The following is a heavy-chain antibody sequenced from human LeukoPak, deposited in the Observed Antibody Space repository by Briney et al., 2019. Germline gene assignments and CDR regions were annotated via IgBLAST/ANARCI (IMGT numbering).Heavy chain of an antibody. V-gene: IGHV4-59*01. Sequence: SETLSLTCTVSGGSISSYYWSWIRQPPGKGLEWIGYIYYSGSTNYNPSLKSRVTISVDTSKNQFSLKLSSVTAADTAVYYCASSYGVSVARLGYWGQGTLVTVSS. CDR3: ASSYGVSVARLGY. CDR1: GGSISSYY. J-gene: IGHJ4*02. D-gene: IGHD6-19*01. CDR2: IYYSGST.